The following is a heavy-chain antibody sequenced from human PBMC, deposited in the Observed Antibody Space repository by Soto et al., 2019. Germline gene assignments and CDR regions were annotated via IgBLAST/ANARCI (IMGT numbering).Heavy chain of an antibody. D-gene: IGHD3-10*01. CDR2: IYWDGEK. J-gene: IGHJ3*02. Sequence: QTTLKESGPPLVKPTQTLTLTCTFSGFSLITSGVGVGWIRQPPGKALEWLALIYWDGEKRYSPSLKSRLTIAKDTSKNLGVLTLTNTDPLDTGTYYCARRQNSMLRGANAFNMWGQGTSVTVSS. CDR1: GFSLITSGVG. V-gene: IGHV2-5*02. CDR3: ARRQNSMLRGANAFNM.